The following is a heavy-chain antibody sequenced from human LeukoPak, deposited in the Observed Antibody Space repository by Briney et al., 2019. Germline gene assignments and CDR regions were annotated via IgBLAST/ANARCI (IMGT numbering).Heavy chain of an antibody. J-gene: IGHJ6*03. Sequence: GGSLRLSCAASGFTFSSYAMSWVRQAPGKGLEWVSAISGSGGSTYYADSVKGRFTISRDNSKNTLYLQMNSLRAEDTAVYYCAKVTYYDFWSGGYYYYYMDVWGKGTTVTVSS. D-gene: IGHD3-3*01. CDR2: ISGSGGST. CDR1: GFTFSSYA. CDR3: AKVTYYDFWSGGYYYYYMDV. V-gene: IGHV3-23*01.